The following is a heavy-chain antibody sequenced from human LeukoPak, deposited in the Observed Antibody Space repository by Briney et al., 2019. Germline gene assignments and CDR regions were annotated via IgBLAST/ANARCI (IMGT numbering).Heavy chain of an antibody. V-gene: IGHV3-23*01. Sequence: GGSPRLSCAASGFTFSSYAMRWVRQAPGKGLEWVSAISGSGGSTYYADSVKGRFTISRDNSKNTLYLQMNSLRAEDTAVYYCAKERGYDYVWGSYRPFDYWGQGTLVTVSS. J-gene: IGHJ4*02. CDR3: AKERGYDYVWGSYRPFDY. D-gene: IGHD3-16*02. CDR2: ISGSGGST. CDR1: GFTFSSYA.